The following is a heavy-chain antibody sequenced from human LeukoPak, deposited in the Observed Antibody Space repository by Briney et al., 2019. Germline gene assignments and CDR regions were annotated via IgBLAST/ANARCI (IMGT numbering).Heavy chain of an antibody. D-gene: IGHD6-13*01. CDR1: GGTFSSYA. J-gene: IGHJ5*02. CDR3: ARWGFIAAAGGWFDP. Sequence: GASVKVSCKASGGTFSSYAISWVRQAPGQGLEWMGGIIPIFGTANYAQKFQGRVTITADESTSTAYMELSSLRSEDTAVYYCARWGFIAAAGGWFDPWGQGTLVTVSS. CDR2: IIPIFGTA. V-gene: IGHV1-69*13.